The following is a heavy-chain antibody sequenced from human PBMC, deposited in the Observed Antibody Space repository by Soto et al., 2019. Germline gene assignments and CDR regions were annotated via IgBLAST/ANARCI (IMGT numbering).Heavy chain of an antibody. V-gene: IGHV2-5*01. Sequence: FAPTHASTAPTLAMTCSFAGFSPTTSGAGLQWISPTHPIGTEWPALVYSNEDKRYSPSVKNRVTITNDTSRIRVVLTMTNVQPVATATYYCGRRHDLGSVSCWGQGTMVTVSS. CDR3: GRRHDLGSVSC. D-gene: IGHD2-15*01. J-gene: IGHJ3*01. CDR2: VYSNEDK. CDR1: GFSPTTSGAG.